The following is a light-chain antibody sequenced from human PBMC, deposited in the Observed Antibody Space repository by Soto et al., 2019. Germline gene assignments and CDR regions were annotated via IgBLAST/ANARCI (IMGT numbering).Light chain of an antibody. Sequence: DIQMTQSPYSLSASVGDRVTITCRASQSISSYLNWYQQKPGKAPKLLIYAASSLQSGVPSRFSGSGSGTDFTLTISSLQPEDFATYYCQQSYSTPLTFGGGGKV. V-gene: IGKV1-39*01. CDR2: AAS. CDR1: QSISSY. CDR3: QQSYSTPLT. J-gene: IGKJ4*01.